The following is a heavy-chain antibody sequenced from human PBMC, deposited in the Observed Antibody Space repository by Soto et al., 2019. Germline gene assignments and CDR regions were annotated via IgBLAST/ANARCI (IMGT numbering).Heavy chain of an antibody. Sequence: SETLSLTCAVSGGSISSGGYSWSWIRQPPGKGLEWIGYIYRSGSTYYNPSLKSRVTISVDRSKNQFSLKLSSVTAADTAVYYCARAVGQLVAYYFDYWGQGTLVTVSS. CDR1: GGSISSGGYS. V-gene: IGHV4-30-2*01. CDR3: ARAVGQLVAYYFDY. CDR2: IYRSGST. D-gene: IGHD6-6*01. J-gene: IGHJ4*02.